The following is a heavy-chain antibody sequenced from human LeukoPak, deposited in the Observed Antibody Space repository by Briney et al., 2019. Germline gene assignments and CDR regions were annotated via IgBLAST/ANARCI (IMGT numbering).Heavy chain of an antibody. CDR2: IYYSGST. CDR1: GGSISTNNYY. D-gene: IGHD3-9*01. Sequence: KPSETLSLTCTVSGGSISTNNYYWGWIRQPPGKGLEWIGSIYYSGSTYYNPSLKSRVTISVDTSKNQFSLKLSSVTAADTAVYYCARVPHFDWLFEFWFDPWGQGTLVTVSS. CDR3: ARVPHFDWLFEFWFDP. J-gene: IGHJ5*02. V-gene: IGHV4-39*07.